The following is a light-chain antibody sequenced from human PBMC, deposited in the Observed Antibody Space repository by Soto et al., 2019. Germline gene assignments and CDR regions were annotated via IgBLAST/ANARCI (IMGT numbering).Light chain of an antibody. CDR3: QQRSNWPYT. V-gene: IGKV3-11*01. CDR2: DTS. Sequence: EILLTQSPATLSLSPGEGATLSCRASQSVRGSLAWYQQKSGQAPRLLIYDTSNRATSIPARFSGSGSGTDFTLTVSTLEPEDFAVYYCQQRSNWPYTFGQGTKLEIK. J-gene: IGKJ2*01. CDR1: QSVRGS.